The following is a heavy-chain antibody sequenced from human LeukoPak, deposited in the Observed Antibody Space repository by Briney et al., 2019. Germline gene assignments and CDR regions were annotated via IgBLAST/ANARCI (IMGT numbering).Heavy chain of an antibody. Sequence: ASVKVSCKASGYTFTGYYIHWVRQAPGQGLEWMGWIGSNSGGTRYAQKFQDRVTMTRDTSISTAYMELNSLRSDDTAVYYCARRPGRSSSLPYAMLPWGQGTTVIVSS. CDR2: IGSNSGGT. V-gene: IGHV1-2*02. CDR3: ARRPGRSSSLPYAMLP. D-gene: IGHD2-2*01. CDR1: GYTFTGYY. J-gene: IGHJ6*02.